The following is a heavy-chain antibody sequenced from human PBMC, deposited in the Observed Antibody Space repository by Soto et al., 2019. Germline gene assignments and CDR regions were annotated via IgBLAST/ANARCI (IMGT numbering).Heavy chain of an antibody. CDR1: GFSFSDAW. Sequence: NPGGSLRLSCEASGFSFSDAWMSWIRQAPGKGLEWVGRIKSKTDAGTTDYAAPVKGRFTISRDDSKNTLYLQMNSLKTEDAAVYYCSFQESTTVTTFEYWGHGTLVTVSS. D-gene: IGHD4-17*01. CDR3: SFQESTTVTTFEY. CDR2: IKSKTDAGTT. V-gene: IGHV3-15*01. J-gene: IGHJ4*01.